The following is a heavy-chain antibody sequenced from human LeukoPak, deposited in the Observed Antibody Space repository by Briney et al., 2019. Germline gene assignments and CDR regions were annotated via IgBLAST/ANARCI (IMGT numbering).Heavy chain of an antibody. CDR3: ARHPRDGYNSPYFYYGVAV. D-gene: IGHD5-24*01. V-gene: IGHV4-59*08. CDR2: IYYNAST. CDR1: GGPISRYY. Sequence: PLETLSLTCSVSGGPISRYYWSWIRQRPGKGLECIGDIYYNASTNYNPSLKSRVTISVDTSKNQFSLKLSSVTAADTAVYYCARHPRDGYNSPYFYYGVAVWGHGTTVTVSS. J-gene: IGHJ6*02.